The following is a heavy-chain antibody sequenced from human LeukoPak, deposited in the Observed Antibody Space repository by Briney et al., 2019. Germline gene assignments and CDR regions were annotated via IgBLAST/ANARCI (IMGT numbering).Heavy chain of an antibody. CDR2: TRQDGSKN. CDR1: GFTFSSYW. V-gene: IGHV3-7*01. J-gene: IGHJ6*03. D-gene: IGHD3-22*01. Sequence: GGSLRLSCAASGFTFSSYWMSWLRQAPGKGLEWVANTRQDGSKNYYVDSVKGRFSISRDNAKNSLSLQMNSLRVDDTAVYYCARVGSYYDSSGYFYSTYYHYYMDVWGKGTTVTVSS. CDR3: ARVGSYYDSSGYFYSTYYHYYMDV.